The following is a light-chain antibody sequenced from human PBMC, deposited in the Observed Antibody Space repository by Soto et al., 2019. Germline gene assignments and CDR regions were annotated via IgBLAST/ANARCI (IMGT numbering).Light chain of an antibody. V-gene: IGLV2-8*01. Sequence: QSALTQPPSASGSPGQSVTISCTGTSSDVGGYNYVSWYQQHPGKAPKLMIYEVSKRPSGVPDRFSGSKSVNTASLTVSGLQAEDEADYYCSSYAGSNLVVFGGGTKLTVL. J-gene: IGLJ2*01. CDR1: SSDVGGYNY. CDR2: EVS. CDR3: SSYAGSNLVV.